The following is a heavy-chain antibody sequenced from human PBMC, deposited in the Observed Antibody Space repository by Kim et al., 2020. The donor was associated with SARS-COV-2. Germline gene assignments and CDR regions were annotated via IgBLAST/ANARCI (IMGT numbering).Heavy chain of an antibody. D-gene: IGHD4-17*01. V-gene: IGHV3-53*01. CDR3: VRRDYGGHVGNFSD. J-gene: IGHJ4*02. Sequence: AASVRGRITIYRDKSKNTLYLQRNSVRVEDTAVYYCVRRDYGGHVGNFSDWGQGTLVTVSS.